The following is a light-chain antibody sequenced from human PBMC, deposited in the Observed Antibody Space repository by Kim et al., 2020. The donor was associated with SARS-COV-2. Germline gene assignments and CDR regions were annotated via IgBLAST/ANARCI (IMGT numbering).Light chain of an antibody. CDR2: AAS. CDR1: QSISSY. Sequence: DIQMTQSPSSLSASVGDRVTITCRASQSISSYLNWYQQKPGKAPKLLIYAASSLQRGVPSRFSGSGSGTDFTLTISSLQPEDFATYYCQQSYSTPYTFGKENKLEI. CDR3: QQSYSTPYT. J-gene: IGKJ2*01. V-gene: IGKV1-39*01.